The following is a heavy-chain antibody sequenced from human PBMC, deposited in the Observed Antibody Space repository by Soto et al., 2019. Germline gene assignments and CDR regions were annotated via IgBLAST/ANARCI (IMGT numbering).Heavy chain of an antibody. Sequence: EVQLLESGGGLVQPGGSLRLSCAASGFTFSSYAMSWVRQGPGKGLEWVSAISGSGGSTYYADSVNGRFTISRDNSKNTLYLQMNSLRAEDTAVYYCAKETGTAMVGLEDGMDVWGQGTTVTVSS. CDR2: ISGSGGST. D-gene: IGHD5-18*01. CDR3: AKETGTAMVGLEDGMDV. CDR1: GFTFSSYA. J-gene: IGHJ6*02. V-gene: IGHV3-23*01.